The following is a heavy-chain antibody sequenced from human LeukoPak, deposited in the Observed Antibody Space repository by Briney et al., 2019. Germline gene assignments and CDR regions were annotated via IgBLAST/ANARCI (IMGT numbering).Heavy chain of an antibody. CDR2: IYSGGST. CDR1: GFTVSSNY. D-gene: IGHD4-17*01. J-gene: IGHJ4*02. Sequence: GGSLRLSCAASGFTVSSNYMSWVRQAPGKGLERVSVIYSGGSTYYADSVKGRFTISRDNSKNTLYLQMNSLRAEDTAVYYCARVPGYDDYGDFYYFDYWGQGTLVTVSS. CDR3: ARVPGYDDYGDFYYFDY. V-gene: IGHV3-53*01.